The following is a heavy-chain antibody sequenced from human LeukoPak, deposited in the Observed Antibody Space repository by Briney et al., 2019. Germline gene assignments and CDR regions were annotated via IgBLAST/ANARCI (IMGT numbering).Heavy chain of an antibody. Sequence: ASVKVSCKASGYTFTSYGISWVRQAPGQGLEWMGWISAYNGNTNYAQKLQGRVTMTTDTSTNTAYMELRSLRSDDTAVYYCARVFHDSSGYYPYYFDYWGQGTLVPVSS. D-gene: IGHD3-22*01. CDR1: GYTFTSYG. CDR3: ARVFHDSSGYYPYYFDY. V-gene: IGHV1-18*01. J-gene: IGHJ4*02. CDR2: ISAYNGNT.